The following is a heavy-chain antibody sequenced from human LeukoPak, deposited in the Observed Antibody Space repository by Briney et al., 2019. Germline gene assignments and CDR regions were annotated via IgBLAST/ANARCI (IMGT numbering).Heavy chain of an antibody. V-gene: IGHV4-34*01. Sequence: SETLSLTCTVSGDSITSYFWSWIRQSPGEGLEWIGESNHSGSTNYNPSLKSRVTISVDTSKNQFSLKLSSVTAADTAVYYCARGWFGELGLYYYYMDVWGKGTTVTISS. J-gene: IGHJ6*03. D-gene: IGHD3-10*01. CDR2: SNHSGST. CDR3: ARGWFGELGLYYYYMDV. CDR1: GDSITSYF.